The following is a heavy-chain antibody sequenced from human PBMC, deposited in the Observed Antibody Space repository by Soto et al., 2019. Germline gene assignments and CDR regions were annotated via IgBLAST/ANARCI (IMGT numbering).Heavy chain of an antibody. Sequence: GGSLRLSCAASGFTFSDHGMNWVRQAPGKGLEWVSYISRTGSTIDYLDSVKGRFTISRDNAKNSLYLQLNSLRDDDTAVYYCTRKSGSWGQGTLVTVSS. J-gene: IGHJ5*02. CDR1: GFTFSDHG. CDR2: ISRTGSTI. CDR3: TRKSGS. V-gene: IGHV3-48*02. D-gene: IGHD5-12*01.